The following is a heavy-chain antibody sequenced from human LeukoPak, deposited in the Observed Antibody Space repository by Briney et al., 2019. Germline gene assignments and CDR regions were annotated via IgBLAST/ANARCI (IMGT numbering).Heavy chain of an antibody. CDR3: TRDPSYLWLRYPYYMDV. CDR2: INSDGSST. CDR1: GFTFSSYW. Sequence: PGGSLRLSCAASGFTFSSYWMHWVRRAPGKGLVWVSRINSDGSSTSYADSVKGRFTISRDNAKNTLYLQMNSLKTEDTAVYYCTRDPSYLWLRYPYYMDVWGKGTTVTISS. J-gene: IGHJ6*03. D-gene: IGHD5-12*01. V-gene: IGHV3-74*01.